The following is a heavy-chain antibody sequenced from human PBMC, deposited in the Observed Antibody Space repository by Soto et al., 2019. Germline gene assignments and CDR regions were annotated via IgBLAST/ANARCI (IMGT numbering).Heavy chain of an antibody. Sequence: QVQLVESGGGVVQPGRSLRLSCAASGFTFSSYGMHWARQAPGKGLEWVAVIWYDGSQKYYADSVKGRFTISRDNSTNTLYLQMNSLRAEDTAVYYCARAGTYSSGWKDYWGQGTLVTVSS. CDR2: IWYDGSQK. CDR3: ARAGTYSSGWKDY. CDR1: GFTFSSYG. J-gene: IGHJ4*02. V-gene: IGHV3-33*01. D-gene: IGHD6-19*01.